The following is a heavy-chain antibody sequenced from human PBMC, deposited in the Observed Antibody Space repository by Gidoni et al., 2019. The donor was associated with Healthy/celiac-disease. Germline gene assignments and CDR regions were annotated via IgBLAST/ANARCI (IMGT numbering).Heavy chain of an antibody. CDR3: ARDGGRAVAAHWRDAFDI. CDR1: GDSVSSNSAA. Sequence: QVQLQQSGPGLVKPSPTLSLTCAISGDSVSSNSAAWNWIRQSPSRGLEWLGRTYYRSKWYNDYAVSVKSRITINPDTSKNQFSLQLNSVTPEDTAVYYCARDGGRAVAAHWRDAFDIWGQGTMVTVSS. V-gene: IGHV6-1*01. CDR2: TYYRSKWYN. J-gene: IGHJ3*02. D-gene: IGHD6-19*01.